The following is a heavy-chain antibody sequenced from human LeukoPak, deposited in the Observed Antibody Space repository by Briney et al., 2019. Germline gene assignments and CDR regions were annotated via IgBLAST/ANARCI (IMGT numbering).Heavy chain of an antibody. Sequence: ASVKVSCKASGYTLSDYHLQWVRQAPGQGLEWMGTINANSGAKVYAQKFQGRVTMAWDTSINTAYMELSRLTSDDTAVYYCARDRAYDHSGHPMFFPWGQGTLVTVSP. CDR3: ARDRAYDHSGHPMFFP. J-gene: IGHJ5*02. CDR2: INANSGAK. V-gene: IGHV1-2*02. D-gene: IGHD3-22*01. CDR1: GYTLSDYH.